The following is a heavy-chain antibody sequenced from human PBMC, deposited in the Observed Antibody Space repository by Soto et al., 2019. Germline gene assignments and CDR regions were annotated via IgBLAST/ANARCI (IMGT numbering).Heavy chain of an antibody. V-gene: IGHV4-59*01. D-gene: IGHD2-2*01. CDR1: GGSISSYY. Sequence: TSETLSLTCTVSGGSISSYYWSWIRQPQGKGLEWIGYIYYSGSTNYNPSLKSRVTISVDTSKNQFSLKLSSVTAADTAVYYCAREATQLYCSSTSCYVGWFDPWGQGTLVTVSS. J-gene: IGHJ5*02. CDR3: AREATQLYCSSTSCYVGWFDP. CDR2: IYYSGST.